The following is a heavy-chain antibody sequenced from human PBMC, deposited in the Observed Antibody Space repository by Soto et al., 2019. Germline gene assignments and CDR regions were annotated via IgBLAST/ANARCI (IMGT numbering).Heavy chain of an antibody. CDR2: ISYDGKNK. CDR1: GFTFSSYG. J-gene: IGHJ4*02. Sequence: QVQVVESGGGVVQPGRSLRLSCAASGFTFSSYGMHWVRQAPGKGLEWVAVISYDGKNKDYADSVKGRFTISRDNSKNTLYLKMNSLGAEDTAVYYCAKDPKPEIYYYASGIVYWGQGTQVTVSA. D-gene: IGHD3-10*01. V-gene: IGHV3-30*18. CDR3: AKDPKPEIYYYASGIVY.